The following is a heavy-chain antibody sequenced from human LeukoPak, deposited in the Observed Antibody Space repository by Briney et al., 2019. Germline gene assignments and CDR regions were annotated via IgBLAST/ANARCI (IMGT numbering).Heavy chain of an antibody. Sequence: GRSLRLSCAASGFTFSSYAMHWVRQAPGKGLEWVAFIRYDGSNKYYADSVKGRFTISRDNSKNTLYLQMNSLRAEDTAVYYCAKDSGVTMALVYWGQGTLVTVSS. V-gene: IGHV3-30*02. J-gene: IGHJ4*02. CDR1: GFTFSSYA. D-gene: IGHD3-10*01. CDR2: IRYDGSNK. CDR3: AKDSGVTMALVY.